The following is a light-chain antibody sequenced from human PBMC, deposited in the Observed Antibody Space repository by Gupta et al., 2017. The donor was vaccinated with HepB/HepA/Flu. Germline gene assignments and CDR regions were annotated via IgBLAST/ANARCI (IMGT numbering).Light chain of an antibody. J-gene: IGLJ2*01. Sequence: VLTQPPPAAVGPGQRVTISCSVSSSNIGSNYVYWYQQLPGTAPKLLIYRNNQRPSGVPDRFSGSKSGTSASLAISGLRSEDEADYYCAAWDDSLSGQVFGGGTKLTVL. CDR3: AAWDDSLSGQV. CDR1: SSNIGSNY. V-gene: IGLV1-47*01. CDR2: RNN.